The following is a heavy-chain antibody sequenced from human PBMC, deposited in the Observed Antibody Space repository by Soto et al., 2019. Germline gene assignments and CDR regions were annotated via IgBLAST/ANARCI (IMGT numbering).Heavy chain of an antibody. Sequence: GGSLRLSCAASGFTFSSYAMSWVRQAPGKGLEWVSAISGSGGSTYYADSVKGRFTISRDNSKNTLYLQMNSLRAEDTAVYYCAKDRLLLRFVGYFDYWGQGTLVTVSS. D-gene: IGHD2-15*01. CDR3: AKDRLLLRFVGYFDY. CDR1: GFTFSSYA. J-gene: IGHJ4*02. V-gene: IGHV3-23*01. CDR2: ISGSGGST.